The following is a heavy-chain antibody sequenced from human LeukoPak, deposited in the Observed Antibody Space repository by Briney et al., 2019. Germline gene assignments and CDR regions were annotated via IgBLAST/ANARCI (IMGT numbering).Heavy chain of an antibody. CDR2: IKSKTDGGTT. D-gene: IGHD3-10*01. CDR1: GFTFTTFA. V-gene: IGHV3-15*05. Sequence: KSGGSLRLSCAASGFTFTTFAMNWVRQAPGKGPEWVGRIKSKTDGGTTDYATPVKGRFTISRDDSKNTLYLQMNSLRAEDTAVYYCARGRGPYGWFDPWGQGTLVIVSS. CDR3: ARGRGPYGWFDP. J-gene: IGHJ5*02.